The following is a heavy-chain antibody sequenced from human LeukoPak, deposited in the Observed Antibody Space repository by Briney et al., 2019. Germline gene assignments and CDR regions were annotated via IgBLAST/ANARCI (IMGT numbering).Heavy chain of an antibody. J-gene: IGHJ3*02. CDR3: ASFPRSSATFPDAFDI. D-gene: IGHD2-2*01. V-gene: IGHV1-18*01. CDR2: ISAYNGNT. Sequence: GASVKVSCKASGYTFTSYGISWVRQAPGQGLEWMGWISAYNGNTNYAQKLQGRVTMTTDTSTSTAYMELRSLRSDDTAVYYCASFPRSSATFPDAFDIWGQGTMVTVSS. CDR1: GYTFTSYG.